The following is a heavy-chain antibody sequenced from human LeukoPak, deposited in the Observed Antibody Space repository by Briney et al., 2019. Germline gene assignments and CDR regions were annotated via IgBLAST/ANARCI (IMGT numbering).Heavy chain of an antibody. D-gene: IGHD3-10*01. CDR3: ARDRDYYGSGSYYNIFDY. CDR2: MWYDGSNK. V-gene: IGHV3-33*01. Sequence: GGSLRLSCAASGFTFSSYGMHWVRQAPGKGLEWVAVMWYDGSNKYYADSVKGRFTISRDNSKNTLYLQMNSLRAEDTAVYYCARDRDYYGSGSYYNIFDYWGQGTLVTVSS. J-gene: IGHJ4*02. CDR1: GFTFSSYG.